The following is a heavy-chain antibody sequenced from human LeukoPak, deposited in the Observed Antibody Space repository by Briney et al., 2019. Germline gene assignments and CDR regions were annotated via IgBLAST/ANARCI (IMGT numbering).Heavy chain of an antibody. J-gene: IGHJ4*02. CDR3: AKRHKYSSGWSLIFDY. Sequence: PSETLSLTCIVSGGSISTYYWSWIRQPPGKGLEWIGYIYYTGITNDNPSLKSRVTMSVNTSKNQLSLKLSSVTAADTAVYYCAKRHKYSSGWSLIFDYWGQGTLVTVSS. CDR1: GGSISTYY. CDR2: IYYTGIT. D-gene: IGHD6-19*01. V-gene: IGHV4-59*12.